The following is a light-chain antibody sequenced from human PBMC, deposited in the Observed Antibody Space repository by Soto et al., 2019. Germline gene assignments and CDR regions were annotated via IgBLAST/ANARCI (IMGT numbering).Light chain of an antibody. Sequence: QSVLTQPPSASGTPGQRVTISCSGSSSNIGSNYVYWYQQFPGTAPKLLIYRNNQRPSGVPDRFSGSKSGTSASLAISGLRSEDEADYYCSSYATNNKALFGGGTKLTVL. J-gene: IGLJ2*01. V-gene: IGLV1-47*01. CDR2: RNN. CDR3: SSYATNNKAL. CDR1: SSNIGSNY.